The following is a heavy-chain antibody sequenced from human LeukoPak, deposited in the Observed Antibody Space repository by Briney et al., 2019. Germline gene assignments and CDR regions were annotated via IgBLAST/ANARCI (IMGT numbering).Heavy chain of an antibody. V-gene: IGHV3-30*18. CDR3: AKGSDLGYYYDSSGHPFDY. J-gene: IGHJ4*02. CDR1: GFTFSSYG. Sequence: PGGSLRLSCAASGFTFSSYGMHWVRQAPGKGLEWVAVISYDGSNKYYADSVKGRFTISRDNSKNTLYLQMNSLRAEDTAVYYCAKGSDLGYYYDSSGHPFDYWGQGTLVTVSS. CDR2: ISYDGSNK. D-gene: IGHD3-22*01.